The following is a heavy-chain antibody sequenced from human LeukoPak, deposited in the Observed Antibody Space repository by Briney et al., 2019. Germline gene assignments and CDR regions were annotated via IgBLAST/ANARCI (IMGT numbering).Heavy chain of an antibody. CDR3: ARDPYSGTYGDYYYYYMDL. CDR2: ISSSGSTI. D-gene: IGHD1-26*01. CDR1: GFTFSSYE. J-gene: IGHJ6*03. V-gene: IGHV3-48*03. Sequence: GSLRLSCAASGFTFSSYEMNWVRQAPGKGLEWVSYISSSGSTIYYADSVKGRFTISRDNAKNSLYLQMNSLRAEDTAVYYCARDPYSGTYGDYYYYYMDLWGQGTTVTISS.